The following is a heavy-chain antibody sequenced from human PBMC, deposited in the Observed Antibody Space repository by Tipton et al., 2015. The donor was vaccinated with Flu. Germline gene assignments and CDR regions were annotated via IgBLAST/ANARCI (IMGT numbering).Heavy chain of an antibody. CDR2: ISGSGGST. CDR1: GFTFSSYA. V-gene: IGHV3-23*04. J-gene: IGHJ6*02. D-gene: IGHD3-22*01. Sequence: QLVQSGGGLVQPGGYLRLSCAASGFTFSSYAMSWVRQAPGKGLESVSAISGSGGSTYYADSVKGRFTISRDNSKNTLFLQMNSLRAEDTAVYYCAKVTFPVTMIVVGMGNGMDVGGQGTAVTVSS. CDR3: AKVTFPVTMIVVGMGNGMDV.